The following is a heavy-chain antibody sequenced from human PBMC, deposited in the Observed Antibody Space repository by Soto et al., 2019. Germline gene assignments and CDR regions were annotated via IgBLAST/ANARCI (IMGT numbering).Heavy chain of an antibody. CDR2: ISAYNGNT. CDR3: ASSRRPMIVVVTGLDP. V-gene: IGHV1-18*01. D-gene: IGHD3-22*01. J-gene: IGHJ5*02. CDR1: GYTFTSYA. Sequence: ASVKVSCKASGYTFTSYAIGWVRQAPGQGLEWMGWISAYNGNTNYAQKLQGRVTMTTDTSTSTAYMELRNLRSDDTAVYYCASSRRPMIVVVTGLDPWGQGTMVTVYS.